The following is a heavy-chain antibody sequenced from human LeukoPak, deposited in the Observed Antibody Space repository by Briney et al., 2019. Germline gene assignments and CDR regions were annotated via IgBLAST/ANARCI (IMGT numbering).Heavy chain of an antibody. J-gene: IGHJ4*02. V-gene: IGHV3-33*01. CDR1: GFTFKICG. Sequence: AGRSLRLSCAASGFTFKICGMHWVRQAPGKGLEWVGVIWNDGSTTFYADSVRGRFTISRDNSKNTLYLQMNSLRAEETAVYYCARDRTSFVDYWGQGNLVTVSS. D-gene: IGHD3-3*01. CDR2: IWNDGSTT. CDR3: ARDRTSFVDY.